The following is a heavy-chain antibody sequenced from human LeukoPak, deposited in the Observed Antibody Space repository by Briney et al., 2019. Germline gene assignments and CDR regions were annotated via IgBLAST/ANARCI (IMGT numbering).Heavy chain of an antibody. CDR3: ASGPSDLGSSSQY. Sequence: GASVKVSCKASGYTFTGYYMHWVRQAPGQGLEWMGWINPNTGGTSYAQKFQGRVTMTTDTSISTAYMELSSLRYDDTAVYYCASGPSDLGSSSQYWGQGTLVTVSS. D-gene: IGHD6-6*01. CDR1: GYTFTGYY. J-gene: IGHJ4*02. CDR2: INPNTGGT. V-gene: IGHV1-2*02.